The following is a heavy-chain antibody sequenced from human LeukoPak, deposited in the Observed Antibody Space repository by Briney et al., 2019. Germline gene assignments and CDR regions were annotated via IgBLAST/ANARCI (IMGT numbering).Heavy chain of an antibody. Sequence: ASVKVSCKASGYTFTSYAMHWVRQAPGQRLEWMGWINAGNGNTKYSQKFQGRVTITRDTSASTAYMELSSLRSEDTAVYYCARGWMQLWLRPPPFDYWGQGTLVTVSS. J-gene: IGHJ4*02. CDR3: ARGWMQLWLRPPPFDY. V-gene: IGHV1-3*01. CDR2: INAGNGNT. D-gene: IGHD5-18*01. CDR1: GYTFTSYA.